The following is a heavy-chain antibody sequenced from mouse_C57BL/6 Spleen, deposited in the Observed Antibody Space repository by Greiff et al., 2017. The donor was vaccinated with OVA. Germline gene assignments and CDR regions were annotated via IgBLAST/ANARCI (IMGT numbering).Heavy chain of an antibody. V-gene: IGHV1-80*01. D-gene: IGHD1-1*01. J-gene: IGHJ2*01. CDR2: IYPGDGDT. CDR3: ARGADLYYGSSYFDY. CDR1: GYAFSSYW. Sequence: VQLQQSGAELVKPGASVKISCKASGYAFSSYWMNWVKQRPGKGLEWIGQIYPGDGDTNYNGKFKGKATLTADKSSSTAYMQLSSLTSEDSAVYFCARGADLYYGSSYFDYWGQGTTLTVSS.